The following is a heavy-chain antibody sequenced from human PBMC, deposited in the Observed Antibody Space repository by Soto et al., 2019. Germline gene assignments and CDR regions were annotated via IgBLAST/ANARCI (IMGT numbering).Heavy chain of an antibody. J-gene: IGHJ6*03. V-gene: IGHV3-21*01. CDR3: ASRYCSSTSCPYYYYYMDV. Sequence: EVQLVESGGGLVKPGGSLRLSCAASGFTFSSYSMNWVRQAPGNGLEWVSSISSSSSYIYYADSVKGRFTISRDNAKNSLYLQMNSLRAEDTAVYYCASRYCSSTSCPYYYYYMDVWGKGTTVTVSS. D-gene: IGHD2-2*01. CDR2: ISSSSSYI. CDR1: GFTFSSYS.